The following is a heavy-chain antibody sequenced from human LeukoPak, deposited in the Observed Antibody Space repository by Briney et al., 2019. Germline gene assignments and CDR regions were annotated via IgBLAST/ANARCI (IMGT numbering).Heavy chain of an antibody. J-gene: IGHJ4*02. CDR3: AREGGGSYLQGFGLDY. CDR2: ISSSSSYI. Sequence: PGGSLRLSCAASGFTFSSYSTNWVRQAPGKGLEWVSSISSSSSYIYYADSVKGRFTISRDNAKNSLYLQMNSLRAEDTAVYYCAREGGGSYLQGFGLDYWGQGTLVTVSS. D-gene: IGHD1-26*01. V-gene: IGHV3-21*01. CDR1: GFTFSSYS.